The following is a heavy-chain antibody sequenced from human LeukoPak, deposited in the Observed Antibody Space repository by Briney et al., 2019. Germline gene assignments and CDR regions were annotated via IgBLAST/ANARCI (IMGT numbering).Heavy chain of an antibody. J-gene: IGHJ4*02. Sequence: ASVKVSCKASGGTFSSYAISWVRQAPGQGLEWMGGIIPIFGTANYAQKFQGRVTITADESTSTAYMELSGLRSEDTAVYYCARDRGIVGAAGGFDYWGQGTLVTVSS. CDR1: GGTFSSYA. D-gene: IGHD1-26*01. CDR2: IIPIFGTA. V-gene: IGHV1-69*13. CDR3: ARDRGIVGAAGGFDY.